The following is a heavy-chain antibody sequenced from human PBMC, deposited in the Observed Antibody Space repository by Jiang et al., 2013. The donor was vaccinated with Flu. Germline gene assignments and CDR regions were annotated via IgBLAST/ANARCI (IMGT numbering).Heavy chain of an antibody. Sequence: GSGLVKPSETLSLTCTVSGGSIDTYYWSWIRQPAGKGLEWIGRIHASGSSDYHPSLRSRVTMSVDTSKNQFSLKLTSMTAADTAVYYCARDRSISWYTDWFDPWGQGTLVTVSS. J-gene: IGHJ5*02. CDR2: IHASGSS. CDR3: ARDRSISWYTDWFDP. D-gene: IGHD2-2*01. V-gene: IGHV4-4*07. CDR1: GGSIDTYY.